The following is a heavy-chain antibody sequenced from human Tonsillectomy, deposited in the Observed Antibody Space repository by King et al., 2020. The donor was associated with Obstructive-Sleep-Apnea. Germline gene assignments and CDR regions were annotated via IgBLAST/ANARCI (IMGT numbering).Heavy chain of an antibody. CDR2: IIPFLGIA. V-gene: IGHV1-69*10. CDR3: ARDRTVVVVVAATRGYYYGMDV. CDR1: GGTFSSYA. J-gene: IGHJ6*02. Sequence: QLVQSGAEVKKPGSSVKVSCKASGGTFSSYAISWVRQAPGQGLEWMGGIIPFLGIADYAQKFQGRVTITADKSTSTAFMELSSLRSEDTAVYYFARDRTVVVVVAATRGYYYGMDVWGQGTTVTVSS. D-gene: IGHD2-15*01.